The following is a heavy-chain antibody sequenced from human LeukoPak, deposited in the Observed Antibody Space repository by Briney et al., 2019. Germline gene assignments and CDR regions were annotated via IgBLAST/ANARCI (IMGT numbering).Heavy chain of an antibody. CDR1: GFTFSDYY. Sequence: GGSLRLSCAASGFTFSDYYMSWIRQAPGKGLEWVSYISSSGSTIYYADSVKGRFTISRDNAKNSLYLQMNSLRAEDTAVYYCARLDIVVVVAAFDYWGQGTLVTVSS. J-gene: IGHJ4*02. CDR2: ISSSGSTI. V-gene: IGHV3-11*04. CDR3: ARLDIVVVVAAFDY. D-gene: IGHD2-15*01.